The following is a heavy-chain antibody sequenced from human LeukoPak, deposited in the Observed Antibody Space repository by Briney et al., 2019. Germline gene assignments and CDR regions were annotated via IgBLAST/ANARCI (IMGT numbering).Heavy chain of an antibody. CDR3: AREQPYYYDSSGTALMAEIKYYFDY. CDR2: IKQDGSEK. V-gene: IGHV3-7*01. J-gene: IGHJ4*02. Sequence: GGSLRLSCAASGFAFRSYWMSWVRQAPGKGLEWVANIKQDGSEKYYVDSVKGRFTISRDNAENSLYPQMNSLRAEDTGVYYCAREQPYYYDSSGTALMAEIKYYFDYWGQGTLVTVSS. CDR1: GFAFRSYW. D-gene: IGHD3-22*01.